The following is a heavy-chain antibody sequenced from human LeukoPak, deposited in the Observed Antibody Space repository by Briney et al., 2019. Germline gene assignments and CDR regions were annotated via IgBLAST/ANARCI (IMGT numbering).Heavy chain of an antibody. J-gene: IGHJ3*02. Sequence: GGSLRLSCAASGFTFSSYSMNWVRQAPGKGLEWVSSISSSSSYIYYADSVKGRFTISRDNAKNSLYLQMNSLRAEDTAVYYCASLVVPAARSGAFDIWGQGTMVTVSS. CDR2: ISSSSSYI. CDR3: ASLVVPAARSGAFDI. D-gene: IGHD2-2*01. CDR1: GFTFSSYS. V-gene: IGHV3-21*01.